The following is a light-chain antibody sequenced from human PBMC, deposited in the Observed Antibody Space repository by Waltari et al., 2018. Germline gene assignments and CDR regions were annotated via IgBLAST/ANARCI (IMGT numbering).Light chain of an antibody. Sequence: QSALTQPASVSGSPGQSITIYCTGTSRDVGADNIVSWYQQHPGKAPKLMVYEVTHLPSGVSYRFSGAKSGNTASLPISGIQTEDEADYYCSTYGSSRNVIFGGGTKLTVL. CDR1: SRDVGADNI. CDR2: EVT. V-gene: IGLV2-14*01. CDR3: STYGSSRNVI. J-gene: IGLJ2*01.